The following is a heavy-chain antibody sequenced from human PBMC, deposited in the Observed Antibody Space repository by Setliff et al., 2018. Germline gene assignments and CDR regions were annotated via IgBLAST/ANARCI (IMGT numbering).Heavy chain of an antibody. CDR1: GGSISSSSYY. CDR3: ARVDFTMLQGVLGQ. D-gene: IGHD3-10*01. V-gene: IGHV4-39*07. Sequence: KTSETLSLTCTVSGGSISSSSYYWGWTRQPPGKGLEWLGSVYFSGYTYYNPSLSGRVTISVDTSKNQFSLRLTSVTAADTAVYYCARVDFTMLQGVLGQWGQGTLVTVSS. J-gene: IGHJ1*01. CDR2: VYFSGYT.